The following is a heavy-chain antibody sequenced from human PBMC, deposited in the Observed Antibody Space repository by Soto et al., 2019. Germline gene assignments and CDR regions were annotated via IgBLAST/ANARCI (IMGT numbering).Heavy chain of an antibody. D-gene: IGHD5-12*01. V-gene: IGHV5-51*01. CDR3: ARQGGGGYSGYPTPYYYYGMDV. Sequence: GESLKISCKGSGYSFTSYWIGWVRQMPEKGLEWMGIIYPGDSDTSYSPSFQGQVTISADKSISTAYLQWSSLKASETAMYYCARQGGGGYSGYPTPYYYYGMDVWGQGTTVTVSS. CDR1: GYSFTSYW. J-gene: IGHJ6*02. CDR2: IYPGDSDT.